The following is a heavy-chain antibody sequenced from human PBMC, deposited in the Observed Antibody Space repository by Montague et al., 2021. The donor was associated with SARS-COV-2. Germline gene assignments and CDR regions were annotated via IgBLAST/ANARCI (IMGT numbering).Heavy chain of an antibody. CDR1: GFTFGDYA. V-gene: IGHV3-9*01. Sequence: SLRLSCAASGFTFGDYAMHWVRQAPGKGLEWVSGISWNSGSIGYADSVKGRFTISRDNAKNSLYLQMNSLRAEDKALYYCAKDSYYDFWSGYSPGENWFDPWGQGALVTVSS. CDR3: AKDSYYDFWSGYSPGENWFDP. D-gene: IGHD3-3*01. CDR2: ISWNSGSI. J-gene: IGHJ5*02.